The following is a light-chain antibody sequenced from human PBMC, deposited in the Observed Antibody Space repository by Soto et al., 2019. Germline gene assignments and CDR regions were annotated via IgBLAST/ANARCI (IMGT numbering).Light chain of an antibody. Sequence: QSVLTQPPSVSGAPGQRVTISCTGSSSNIGAGYDVHWYQQLPGTAPKLLIYGNSNRPSGVPDRFSGSKSGTSASLAITGLHAEDEADYYCQSYDRSLSGVVFCGGTNLTVL. CDR3: QSYDRSLSGVV. CDR2: GNS. CDR1: SSNIGAGYD. V-gene: IGLV1-40*01. J-gene: IGLJ2*01.